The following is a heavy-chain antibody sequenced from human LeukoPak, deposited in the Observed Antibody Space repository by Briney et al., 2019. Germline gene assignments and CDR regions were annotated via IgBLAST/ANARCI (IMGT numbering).Heavy chain of an antibody. CDR2: ISGNGADT. CDR1: GFSFSTHA. CDR3: ANRGSRRPTAFDW. D-gene: IGHD2-2*01. Sequence: GGSLRLSCAASGFSFSTHAMSWVRQAPGKGLEWVSAISGNGADTFYADSVTGRFTLSRDNSKNTLYLQMNSLRDEDTAVYYCANRGSRRPTAFDWWGQGTLVTVSP. J-gene: IGHJ4*02. V-gene: IGHV3-23*01.